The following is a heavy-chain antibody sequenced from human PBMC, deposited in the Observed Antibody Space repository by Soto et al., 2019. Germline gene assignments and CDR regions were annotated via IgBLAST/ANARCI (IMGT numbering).Heavy chain of an antibody. CDR1: GGSISSSSYY. CDR3: ARHSDSSGDHFDY. CDR2: IYYSGST. J-gene: IGHJ4*02. Sequence: QLQLQESGPGLVKPSETLSLTCTVSGGSISSSSYYWGWIRQPPGKGMEWIGSIYYSGSTYYNPSLRIRVTISVDTSKTQFSLKFSSVAAAVTAVYYCARHSDSSGDHFDYLCQGSLVTVSS. V-gene: IGHV4-39*01. D-gene: IGHD3-22*01.